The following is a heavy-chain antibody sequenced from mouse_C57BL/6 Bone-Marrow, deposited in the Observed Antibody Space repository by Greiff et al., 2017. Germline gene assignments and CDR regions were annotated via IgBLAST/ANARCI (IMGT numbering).Heavy chain of an antibody. CDR1: GYTFTDHT. CDR2: IYPRDGST. V-gene: IGHV1-78*01. CDR3: AREGYYYGSSYALSGFDY. J-gene: IGHJ2*01. D-gene: IGHD1-1*01. Sequence: VQLQQSDAELVKPGASVKISCKVSGYTFTDHTIHWMKQRPEQGLEWIGYIYPRDGSTKYNEKFKGKATLTADKSSSTAYMQLNSLTSEDSAVYFCAREGYYYGSSYALSGFDYWGQGTTLTVSS.